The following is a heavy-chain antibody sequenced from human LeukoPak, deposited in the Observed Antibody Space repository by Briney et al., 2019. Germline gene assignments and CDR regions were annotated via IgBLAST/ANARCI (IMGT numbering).Heavy chain of an antibody. V-gene: IGHV1-18*01. Sequence: ASVMVSCKASGYTFANYAITWVRQAPGQGLEWMGWISEYNGNTNYAQKFQGRLTMTTDTSTTTAYMELRSLRSDDTAVYYCARANYDFLTGYFLNYFDYWGQGTLVTVSS. CDR3: ARANYDFLTGYFLNYFDY. J-gene: IGHJ4*02. CDR1: GYTFANYA. CDR2: ISEYNGNT. D-gene: IGHD3-9*01.